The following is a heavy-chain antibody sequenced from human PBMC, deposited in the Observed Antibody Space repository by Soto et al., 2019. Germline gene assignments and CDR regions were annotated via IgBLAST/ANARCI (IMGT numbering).Heavy chain of an antibody. Sequence: QLQLQESGPGLVKPSETLSLTCTVSGGSISSSSYYWGWIRQPPGKGLEWIGSIYYSGSTYYNPSLKSRVTISVYTSKNQFSLKLSSVTAADTAVYYCASRWIQLWYYFDYWGQGTLVTVSS. D-gene: IGHD5-18*01. CDR3: ASRWIQLWYYFDY. CDR2: IYYSGST. J-gene: IGHJ4*02. CDR1: GGSISSSSYY. V-gene: IGHV4-39*01.